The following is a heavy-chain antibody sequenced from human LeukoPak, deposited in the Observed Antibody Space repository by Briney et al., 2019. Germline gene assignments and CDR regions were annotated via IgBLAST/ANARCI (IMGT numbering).Heavy chain of an antibody. CDR2: IYENGGTT. V-gene: IGHV3-23*01. J-gene: IGHJ6*02. D-gene: IGHD3-22*01. CDR1: GFTFRSHA. CDR3: ARAYYYDSSGYSTLETYYYYYGMDV. Sequence: GGSLRLSCVGSGFTFRSHAMSWVRQAPEKGLEFVSGIYENGGTTYYADSVKGRFSISRDNSKNTLYLQMDSLRGEDTAVYYCARAYYYDSSGYSTLETYYYYYGMDVWGQGTTVTVSS.